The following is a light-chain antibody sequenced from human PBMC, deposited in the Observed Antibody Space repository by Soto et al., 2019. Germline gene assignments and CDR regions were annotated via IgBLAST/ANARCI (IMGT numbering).Light chain of an antibody. Sequence: QSVLTQPASASGSPGQSITISCTGTSSDFGSYNLVSWYQQHPGKAPKLMIYEGSKRPSGVSNRFSGSKSGNTASLTISGLQAEDEADYYCCSYAGSSTFYVFGTGTKVTVL. CDR2: EGS. V-gene: IGLV2-23*01. J-gene: IGLJ1*01. CDR3: CSYAGSSTFYV. CDR1: SSDFGSYNL.